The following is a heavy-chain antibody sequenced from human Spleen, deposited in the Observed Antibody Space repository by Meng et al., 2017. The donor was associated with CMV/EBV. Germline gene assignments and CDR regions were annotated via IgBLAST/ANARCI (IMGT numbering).Heavy chain of an antibody. J-gene: IGHJ6*02. D-gene: IGHD2-2*01. V-gene: IGHV3-23*01. CDR3: AKSLVPIVVVPAGIHYYYGMDV. Sequence: GGSLRLSCAASGFTFSSYAMSWVRQAPGKGLEWVSAISGSGGSTYYADSVKGRFTISRDNSKNTLYLQMNSLRAEDTAVYYCAKSLVPIVVVPAGIHYYYGMDVWGQGTTVTVSS. CDR1: GFTFSSYA. CDR2: ISGSGGST.